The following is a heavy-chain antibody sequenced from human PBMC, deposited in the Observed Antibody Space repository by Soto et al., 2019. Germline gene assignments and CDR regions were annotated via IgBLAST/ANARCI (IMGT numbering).Heavy chain of an antibody. CDR1: DDSITGGGYF. CDR2: TYYRGNT. Sequence: QVQLQESGPGLVKPSQTLTLTCTVSDDSITGGGYFWTWIRQLPGKGLEWLGSTYYRGNTFYNPSLTSRGPISLDPSQRRVSLGVTSVTAADTAIYFCARGGSGTYHVWGQGTLVIVSS. D-gene: IGHD3-10*01. V-gene: IGHV4-31*02. J-gene: IGHJ4*02. CDR3: ARGGSGTYHV.